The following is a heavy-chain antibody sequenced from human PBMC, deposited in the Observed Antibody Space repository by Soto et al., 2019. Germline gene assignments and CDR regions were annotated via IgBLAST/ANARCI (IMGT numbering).Heavy chain of an antibody. J-gene: IGHJ6*02. CDR3: AIDNDRLQLGGNYYYRLDV. V-gene: IGHV1-69*12. CDR2: LIPLFRTP. D-gene: IGHD4-4*01. Sequence: QVQLVQSGAEMKEPGSSVKVSCKTSGGTFSSSAISWLRQAPGQGLEWMGGLIPLFRTPDYAQKFQGSVTFTADEYTSTTHMERSSLRSEDTAVYYWAIDNDRLQLGGNYYYRLDVWGQGTTITVSS. CDR1: GGTFSSSA.